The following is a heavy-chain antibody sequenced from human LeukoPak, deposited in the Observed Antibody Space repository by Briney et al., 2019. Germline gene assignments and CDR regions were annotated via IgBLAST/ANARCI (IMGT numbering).Heavy chain of an antibody. D-gene: IGHD6-19*01. J-gene: IGHJ4*02. CDR3: ARHAVYAGSGWSFDY. CDR1: GGSISSYY. V-gene: IGHV4-59*08. Sequence: PSETQSLTCTVSGGSISSYYWSWIRQPPGKGLEWIGYIYYSGGTNHNPSLKSRVTISVDTSKNQFSLKLSSVTAADTAVYYCARHAVYAGSGWSFDYWGQGTLVTVSS. CDR2: IYYSGGT.